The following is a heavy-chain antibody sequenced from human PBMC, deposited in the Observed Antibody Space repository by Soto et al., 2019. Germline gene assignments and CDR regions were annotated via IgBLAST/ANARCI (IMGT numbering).Heavy chain of an antibody. CDR1: GFTFSSYA. V-gene: IGHV3-23*01. CDR2: ISGSGGST. D-gene: IGHD3-22*01. Sequence: GGSLRLSCAASGFTFSSYAMSWVRQAPGKGLEWVSAISGSGGSTYYADPVKGRFTISRDNSKNTLYLQMNSLRAEDTAVYYCAKDLAYYYDSSGYYYWGQGTLVTVSS. CDR3: AKDLAYYYDSSGYYY. J-gene: IGHJ4*02.